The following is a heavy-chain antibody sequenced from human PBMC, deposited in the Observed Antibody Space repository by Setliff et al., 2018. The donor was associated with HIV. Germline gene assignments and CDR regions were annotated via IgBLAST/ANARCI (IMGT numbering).Heavy chain of an antibody. Sequence: EASVKVSCKAPGYTFTSYAMHWVRQAPGQRLEWMGWINAGNGNTKYSPKFQGRVTITRDTSASTAYMELSSLRSEDTAVYYCARGYSIALGWFDPWGQGTLVTVSS. V-gene: IGHV1-3*01. CDR2: INAGNGNT. CDR3: ARGYSIALGWFDP. D-gene: IGHD6-13*01. J-gene: IGHJ5*02. CDR1: GYTFTSYA.